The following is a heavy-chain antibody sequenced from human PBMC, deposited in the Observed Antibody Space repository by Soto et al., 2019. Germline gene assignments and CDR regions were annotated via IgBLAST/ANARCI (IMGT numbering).Heavy chain of an antibody. V-gene: IGHV3-11*06. Sequence: GGSLRLSCAASGFTFSDYYMSWIRQAPGKGLEWVSYISSSSSYIYYADSVKGRFTISRDNAKNSLYLQMNSLRAEDTAVYYCVRPYYYDNSGYYFDYWGLGTLVTVS. D-gene: IGHD3-22*01. CDR2: ISSSSSYI. J-gene: IGHJ4*02. CDR1: GFTFSDYY. CDR3: VRPYYYDNSGYYFDY.